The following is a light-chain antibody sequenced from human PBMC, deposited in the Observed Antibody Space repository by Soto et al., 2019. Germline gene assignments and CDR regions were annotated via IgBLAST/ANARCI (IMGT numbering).Light chain of an antibody. V-gene: IGLV2-14*01. Sequence: QSALTQPASVSGSPGQSITISCTGTSSDIGAYNYVSWYQQHPGKAPKLMIFEVSTRPSGVSNRFSGSKSGNTASLTISGLQAEDEADYYCSSSASSNTLVFGGGTKLTVL. CDR3: SSSASSNTLV. CDR2: EVS. CDR1: SSDIGAYNY. J-gene: IGLJ3*02.